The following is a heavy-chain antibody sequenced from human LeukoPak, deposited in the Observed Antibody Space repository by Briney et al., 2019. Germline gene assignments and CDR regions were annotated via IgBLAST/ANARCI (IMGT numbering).Heavy chain of an antibody. D-gene: IGHD1-26*01. CDR2: INSDGSST. J-gene: IGHJ4*02. V-gene: IGHV3-74*01. CDR3: ATPRGSGSYLAFDY. CDR1: GFTLSSYW. Sequence: PGGSLRLSCAASGFTLSSYWMHWVRQAPGKGLVWVSRINSDGSSTSYADSVKGRFTISRDNAKSTLYLQMNSLRAEDTAVYYCATPRGSGSYLAFDYWGQGTLVTVSS.